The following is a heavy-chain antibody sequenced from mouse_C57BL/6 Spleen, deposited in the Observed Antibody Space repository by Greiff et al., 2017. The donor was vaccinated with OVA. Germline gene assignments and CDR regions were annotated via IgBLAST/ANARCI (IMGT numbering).Heavy chain of an antibody. J-gene: IGHJ2*01. V-gene: IGHV1-15*01. Sequence: QVQLKQSGAELVRPGASVTLSCKASGYTFTDYEMHWVKQTPVHGLEWIGAIDPETGGTAYNQKFKGKAILTADKSSSTAYMELRSLTSEDSAVYYCKSPVYYYGSSPYYFDYWGQGTTLTVSS. D-gene: IGHD1-1*01. CDR3: KSPVYYYGSSPYYFDY. CDR2: IDPETGGT. CDR1: GYTFTDYE.